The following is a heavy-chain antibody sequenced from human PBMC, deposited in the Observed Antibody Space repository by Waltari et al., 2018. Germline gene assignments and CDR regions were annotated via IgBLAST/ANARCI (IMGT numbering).Heavy chain of an antibody. CDR2: INPNSGGT. D-gene: IGHD3-3*01. J-gene: IGHJ4*02. Sequence: QVQLVQSGAEVKKPGASVKVSCKASGYTFTGYYMHWVRQAPGQGLEWMGWINPNSGGTNYAQKFQGRVTMTRDTSSSTAYMELSRLRADDTAVYYCARVPHDFWSGYPLDYWGQGTLVTVSS. CDR3: ARVPHDFWSGYPLDY. CDR1: GYTFTGYY. V-gene: IGHV1-2*02.